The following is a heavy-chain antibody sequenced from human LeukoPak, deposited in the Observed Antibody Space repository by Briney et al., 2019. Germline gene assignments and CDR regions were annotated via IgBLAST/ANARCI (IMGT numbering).Heavy chain of an antibody. D-gene: IGHD5-12*01. CDR2: ISSSGGTI. J-gene: IGHJ4*02. V-gene: IGHV3-48*03. CDR3: ARDGGYSGNERPYYFDC. CDR1: GFTFSGYE. Sequence: GGSLRLSCAASGFTFSGYEMNWVRQAPGRGLGWISYISSSGGTIYNADSVKGRFTISRDNAKNSLYLQMNSLRAEDTAVYYCARDGGYSGNERPYYFDCWGQGTLVTVSS.